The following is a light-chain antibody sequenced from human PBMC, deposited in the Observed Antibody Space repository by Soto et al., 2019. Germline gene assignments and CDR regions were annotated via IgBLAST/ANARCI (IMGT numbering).Light chain of an antibody. CDR3: APCDDSLSAVV. Sequence: QSVLTQPPSASGTPGQRVTISCSGSSSNIGSNYVYWYQQLPGTAPKLLIYRNNQRPSGVPDRFSGSKSGTSASLAISGLLSEHHSDYYCAPCDDSLSAVVFGGGTKLTLL. V-gene: IGLV1-47*01. CDR1: SSNIGSNY. J-gene: IGLJ2*01. CDR2: RNN.